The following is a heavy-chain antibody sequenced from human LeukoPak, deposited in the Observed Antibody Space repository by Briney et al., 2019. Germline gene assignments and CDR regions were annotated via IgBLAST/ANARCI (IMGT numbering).Heavy chain of an antibody. J-gene: IGHJ6*02. V-gene: IGHV3-23*01. CDR3: ATDWVSENDFWSGYSYYYGMDV. CDR1: GGTFSSYA. D-gene: IGHD3-3*01. Sequence: GGSLRLSCAASGGTFSSYAMSWVRQAPGKGLEWVSGISGSGGSRYYADSVKGGFTISRDNYKNTLYLHMNSLRAEDTAVDYCATDWVSENDFWSGYSYYYGMDVWGQGTTVTVSS. CDR2: ISGSGGSR.